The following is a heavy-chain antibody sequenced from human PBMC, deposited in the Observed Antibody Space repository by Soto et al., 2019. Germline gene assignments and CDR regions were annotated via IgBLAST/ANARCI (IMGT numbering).Heavy chain of an antibody. Sequence: SETLSLTCTVTGDSMNSHYWSGLRQPPGKALEWMGYVYFTGSTNYSPSLESRLTILVDTSKNQFSLKLTSVTAADTAVYYCASFPVIPGRDSPLIFDYWGQGTLVTVSS. CDR1: GDSMNSHY. J-gene: IGHJ4*01. V-gene: IGHV4-59*08. CDR2: VYFTGST. D-gene: IGHD3-22*01. CDR3: ASFPVIPGRDSPLIFDY.